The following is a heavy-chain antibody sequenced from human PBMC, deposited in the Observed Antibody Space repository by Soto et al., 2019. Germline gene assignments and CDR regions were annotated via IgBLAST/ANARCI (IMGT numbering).Heavy chain of an antibody. CDR1: GGTFSSYT. V-gene: IGHV1-69*02. CDR2: IIPILGIA. Sequence: QVQLVQSGAEVKKPGSSVKVSCKASGGTFSSYTISWVRQAPGQGLEWMGRIIPILGIANYAQKFQGRVTITADKSTSXXYMELSSLRSEDTAVYYCARVESQQLVLYYYGMDVWGQGTTVTVSS. CDR3: ARVESQQLVLYYYGMDV. D-gene: IGHD6-13*01. J-gene: IGHJ6*02.